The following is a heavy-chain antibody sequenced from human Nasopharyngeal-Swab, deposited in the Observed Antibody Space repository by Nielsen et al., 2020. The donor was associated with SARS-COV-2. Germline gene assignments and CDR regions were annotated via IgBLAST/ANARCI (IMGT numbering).Heavy chain of an antibody. J-gene: IGHJ4*02. CDR3: ARRFHSSSWYTDYDY. Sequence: ERPVPGQGMEWMGRIDPSDSYTNYSPSFQGHVTISADKSISTAYLQWSSLKASDTAMYYCARRFHSSSWYTDYDYWGQGTLVTVSS. CDR2: IDPSDSYT. D-gene: IGHD6-13*01. V-gene: IGHV5-10-1*01.